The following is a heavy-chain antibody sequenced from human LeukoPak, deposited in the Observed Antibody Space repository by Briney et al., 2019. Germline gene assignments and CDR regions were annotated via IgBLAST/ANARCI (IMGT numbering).Heavy chain of an antibody. D-gene: IGHD3-10*01. CDR2: IKQDGSEK. CDR1: GFTFTTYW. Sequence: GRSLRLSCAASGFTFTTYWMSWVRQAPGKGLEWVANIKQDGSEKYYMDSVKGRFTISRDNAKNSLYLQMNSLRAEDTAVYYCARDVGAFDIWGQGTVVTVSS. CDR3: ARDVGAFDI. J-gene: IGHJ3*02. V-gene: IGHV3-7*01.